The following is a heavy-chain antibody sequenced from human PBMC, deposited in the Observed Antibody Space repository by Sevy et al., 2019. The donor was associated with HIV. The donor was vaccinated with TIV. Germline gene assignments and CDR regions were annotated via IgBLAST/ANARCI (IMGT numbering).Heavy chain of an antibody. J-gene: IGHJ2*01. CDR2: ISDRGTTI. Sequence: GGSLRLSCAASGFTFNDYYMSWIRQSPGKGLEWLSYISDRGTTIYYADSVKGRFTISRDNAKSLMYLQMNSLKTEDTAIYYCAREGDWRYIDFWGRGTLVTVSS. D-gene: IGHD2-21*01. V-gene: IGHV3-11*01. CDR1: GFTFNDYY. CDR3: AREGDWRYIDF.